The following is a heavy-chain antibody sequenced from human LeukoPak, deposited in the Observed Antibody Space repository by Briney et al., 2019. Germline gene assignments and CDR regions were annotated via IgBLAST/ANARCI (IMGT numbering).Heavy chain of an antibody. CDR1: GGIFSSYA. V-gene: IGHV1-69*05. J-gene: IGHJ4*02. D-gene: IGHD2-15*01. CDR2: IIPIFGTA. Sequence: SVKVSCKASGGIFSSYAISWVRQAPGQGLEWMGGIIPIFGTANYAQKFQGRVTITTDESTSTAYMELSSLRSEDTAVYYCASRDTYCSGGSCYSDFDYWGQGTLVTVSS. CDR3: ASRDTYCSGGSCYSDFDY.